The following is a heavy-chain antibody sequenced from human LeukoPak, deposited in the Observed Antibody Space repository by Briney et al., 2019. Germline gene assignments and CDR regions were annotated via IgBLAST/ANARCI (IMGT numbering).Heavy chain of an antibody. Sequence: GGSLRLSCVASGFTFGKYWMSWVRQAPGKGLEWVSVIYSGGSTYYADSVKGRFTISRDNSKNTLYLQMNSLRAEDTAVYYCAGRSTHYYGMDVWGQGTTVTVSS. CDR1: GFTFGKYW. V-gene: IGHV3-53*01. CDR3: AGRSTHYYGMDV. D-gene: IGHD2-2*01. J-gene: IGHJ6*02. CDR2: IYSGGST.